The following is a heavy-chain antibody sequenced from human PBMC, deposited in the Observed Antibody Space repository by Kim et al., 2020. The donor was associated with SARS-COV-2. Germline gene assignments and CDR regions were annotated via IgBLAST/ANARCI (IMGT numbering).Heavy chain of an antibody. CDR3: ARDGPQKREREEMFDY. Sequence: ASVKVSCKASGYTFTSYYMHWVRQAPGQGLEWMGIINPSGGSTSYAQKFQGRVTMTRDTSTSTVYMELSSLRSEDTAVYYCARDGPQKREREEMFDYWGQGTLVTVSS. CDR1: GYTFTSYY. J-gene: IGHJ4*02. V-gene: IGHV1-46*01. D-gene: IGHD1-1*01. CDR2: INPSGGST.